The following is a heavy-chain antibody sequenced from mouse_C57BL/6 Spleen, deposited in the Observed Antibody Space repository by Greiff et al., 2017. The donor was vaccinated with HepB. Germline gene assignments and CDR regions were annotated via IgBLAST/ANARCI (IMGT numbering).Heavy chain of an antibody. D-gene: IGHD1-1*01. CDR2: INPNNGGT. V-gene: IGHV1-18*01. J-gene: IGHJ4*01. CDR1: GYTFTDYN. Sequence: VQLKQSGPELVKPGASVKIPCKASGYTFTDYNMDWVKQSHGKSLEWIGDINPNNGGTIYNQKFKGKATLTVDKSSSTAYMELRSLTSEDTAVYYCARGHLITTVVGGAMDYWGQGTSVTVSS. CDR3: ARGHLITTVVGGAMDY.